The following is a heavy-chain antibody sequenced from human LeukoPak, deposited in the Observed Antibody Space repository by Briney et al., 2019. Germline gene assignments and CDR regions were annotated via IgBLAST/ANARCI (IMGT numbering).Heavy chain of an antibody. CDR1: GGSISSSSYY. J-gene: IGHJ4*02. V-gene: IGHV4-39*07. CDR2: IYYSGST. Sequence: SETLSLTCTVSGGSISSSSYYWGWIRQPPGKGLEWIGSIYYSGSTYYNPSLKSRVTISVDTSKNQFSLKLSSVTAADTAVYYCARDRFNYDYVWGSYRSFDYWGQGTLVTVSS. CDR3: ARDRFNYDYVWGSYRSFDY. D-gene: IGHD3-16*02.